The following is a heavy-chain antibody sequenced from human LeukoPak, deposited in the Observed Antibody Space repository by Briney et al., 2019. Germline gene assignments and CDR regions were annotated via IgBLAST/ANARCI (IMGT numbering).Heavy chain of an antibody. Sequence: GRSLRLSRAASGFTFRSYGMNWVRQAPGKGLEWVSYITGSSSPIYYADSVKGRFTVSRDNAKNSLYLQMNSLRDEDTAVYYCTRDPHALDYWGQGTLVTVSS. J-gene: IGHJ4*02. CDR3: TRDPHALDY. CDR2: ITGSSSPI. V-gene: IGHV3-48*02. CDR1: GFTFRSYG.